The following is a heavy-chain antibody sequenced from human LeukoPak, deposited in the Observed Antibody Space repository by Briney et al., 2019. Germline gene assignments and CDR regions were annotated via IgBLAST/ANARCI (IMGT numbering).Heavy chain of an antibody. J-gene: IGHJ4*02. CDR2: ITSSSTYM. CDR1: GFTFSSYS. D-gene: IGHD6-19*01. Sequence: GGSLRLSCAASGFTFSSYSMNWVRQAPVKGLEWVSSITSSSTYMYYADSVKGRFSVSRDNARNSLHLQMNSLTADDTAVYYCARDRQQWLIRGGDHWGQGTLVTVSS. CDR3: ARDRQQWLIRGGDH. V-gene: IGHV3-21*01.